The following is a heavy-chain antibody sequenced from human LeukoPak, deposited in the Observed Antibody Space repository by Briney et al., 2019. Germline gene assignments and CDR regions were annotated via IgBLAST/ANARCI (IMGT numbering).Heavy chain of an antibody. D-gene: IGHD3-3*01. Sequence: GGSLRLSCAASGLSFRNYAMSWVRQAPARGPEWVASLRGNDETFYADSVRGRFTISRDNSKNTLYLQMNSLRAEDTAVYYCAKPHDSRRHYFDYWGQGTLVTVSS. CDR1: GLSFRNYA. CDR3: AKPHDSRRHYFDY. V-gene: IGHV3-23*01. J-gene: IGHJ4*02. CDR2: LRGNDET.